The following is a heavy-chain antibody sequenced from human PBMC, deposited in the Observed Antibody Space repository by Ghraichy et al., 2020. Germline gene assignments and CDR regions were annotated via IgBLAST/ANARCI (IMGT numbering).Heavy chain of an antibody. V-gene: IGHV4-59*01. Sequence: SETLSLTCTVSGGSISSYYWSWIRQPPGKGLEWIGYIYYSGSTNYNPSLKSRVTISVDTSKNQFSLKLSSVTAADTAVYYCARVRRCSGGSCYSWFDYWGQGTLVTVSS. CDR2: IYYSGST. CDR3: ARVRRCSGGSCYSWFDY. D-gene: IGHD2-15*01. J-gene: IGHJ4*02. CDR1: GGSISSYY.